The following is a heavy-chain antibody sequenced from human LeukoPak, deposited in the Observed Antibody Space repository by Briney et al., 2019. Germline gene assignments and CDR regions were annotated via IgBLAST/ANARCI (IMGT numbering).Heavy chain of an antibody. CDR2: INHSGST. Sequence: GSLRLSCAAPGFTFSSYAMSWVRQAPGKGLEWIGEINHSGSTNYNPSLKSRVTISVDTSKNQFSLNLSSVTAADTAVYYCARLGPHSYGDYYGMNVWGQGTTVTVSS. V-gene: IGHV4-34*01. CDR1: GFTFSSYA. J-gene: IGHJ6*02. D-gene: IGHD5-18*01. CDR3: ARLGPHSYGDYYGMNV.